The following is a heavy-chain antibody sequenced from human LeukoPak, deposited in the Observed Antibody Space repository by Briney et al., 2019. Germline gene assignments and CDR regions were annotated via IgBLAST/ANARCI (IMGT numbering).Heavy chain of an antibody. CDR2: ISYDGSNK. D-gene: IGHD3-3*01. J-gene: IGHJ4*02. Sequence: GGSLRLSCAPSVFTFSTYAVLWVRQAPGEGREWVAFISYDGSNKYYADSVKGRFTLSRDNSKNTLYLQMNSLRAEDRAVYYCARDFGSDYWGQGTLVTVSS. V-gene: IGHV3-30*04. CDR1: VFTFSTYA. CDR3: ARDFGSDY.